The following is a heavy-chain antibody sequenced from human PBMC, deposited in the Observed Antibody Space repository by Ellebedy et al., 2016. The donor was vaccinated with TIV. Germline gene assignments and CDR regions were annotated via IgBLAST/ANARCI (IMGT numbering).Heavy chain of an antibody. CDR1: GFTFDNYA. CDR3: VKDDQAGPTNHFDL. J-gene: IGHJ4*02. V-gene: IGHV3-9*01. D-gene: IGHD1-1*01. CDR2: LSWNGGST. Sequence: PGGSLRLSCAVSGFTFDNYAMHWVRQAPGRGLEWVSGLSWNGGSTAYGDSVKGRFTISRDNANNSLFLQMNSLRPEDTAFYYCVKDDQAGPTNHFDLWGQGTLVTVSS.